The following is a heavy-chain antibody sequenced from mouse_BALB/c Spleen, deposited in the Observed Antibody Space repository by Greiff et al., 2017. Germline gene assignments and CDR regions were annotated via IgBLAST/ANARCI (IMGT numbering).Heavy chain of an antibody. Sequence: LVESGAELVRSGASVKLSCTASGFNIKDYYMHWVKQRPEQGLEWIGWIDPENGDTEYAPKFQGKATMTADTSSNTAYLQLSSLTSEDTAVYYCNADDGSWFAYWGQGTLVTVSA. CDR1: GFNIKDYY. V-gene: IGHV14-4*02. J-gene: IGHJ3*01. CDR3: NADDGSWFAY. CDR2: IDPENGDT. D-gene: IGHD2-12*01.